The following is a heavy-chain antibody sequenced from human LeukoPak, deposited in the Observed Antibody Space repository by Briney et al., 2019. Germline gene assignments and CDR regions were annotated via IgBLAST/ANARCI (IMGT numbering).Heavy chain of an antibody. V-gene: IGHV3-21*01. CDR1: GFTFSSYS. CDR2: ISSSSSYI. Sequence: GGSLRLSCAASGFTFSSYSMNWVRQAPGKGLEWVSSISSSSSYIYYADSVKGRFTISRDNDKNSLYLQMNSLRAEDTAVYYCARDILTGYRESYDAFDIWGQGTMVTVSS. D-gene: IGHD3-9*01. J-gene: IGHJ3*02. CDR3: ARDILTGYRESYDAFDI.